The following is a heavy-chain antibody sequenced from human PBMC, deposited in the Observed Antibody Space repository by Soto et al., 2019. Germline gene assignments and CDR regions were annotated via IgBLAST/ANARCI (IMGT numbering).Heavy chain of an antibody. CDR3: ARDRRPRIAVAGDEFWFDP. Sequence: GASVKVSCKASGYTFTSYYMHWVRQAPGQGLEWMGIINPSGGSTSYAQKFQGRVTMTRDTSTSTVYMELSSLRSEDTAVYYCARDRRPRIAVAGDEFWFDPWGQGTLVTVSS. J-gene: IGHJ5*02. CDR2: INPSGGST. D-gene: IGHD6-19*01. V-gene: IGHV1-46*01. CDR1: GYTFTSYY.